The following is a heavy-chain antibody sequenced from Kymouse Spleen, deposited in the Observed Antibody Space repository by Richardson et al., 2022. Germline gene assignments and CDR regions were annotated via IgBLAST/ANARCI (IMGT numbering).Heavy chain of an antibody. Sequence: QVQLQQWGAGLLKPSETLSLTCAVYGGSFSGYYWSWIRQPPGKGLEWIGEINHSGSTNYNPSLKSRVTISVDTSKNQFSLKLSSVTAADTAVYYCARWGITMVRGVIEGYFDYWGQGTLVTVSS. CDR2: INHSGST. D-gene: IGHD3-10*01. V-gene: IGHV4-34*01. CDR1: GGSFSGYY. CDR3: ARWGITMVRGVIEGYFDY. J-gene: IGHJ4*02.